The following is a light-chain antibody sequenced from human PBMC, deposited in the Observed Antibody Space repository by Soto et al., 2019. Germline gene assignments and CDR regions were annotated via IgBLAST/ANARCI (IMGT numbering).Light chain of an antibody. Sequence: DIQMTQSPSSLSASIGDRVTITCRASQDISNFLAWFQQKPGKAPKPLIYAASNLQSGVPSKFSGNASGTDFTLTVSSLQPEDFATYYCQQYTTYPITFGQGTRLESK. CDR1: QDISNF. J-gene: IGKJ5*01. CDR2: AAS. CDR3: QQYTTYPIT. V-gene: IGKV1-16*02.